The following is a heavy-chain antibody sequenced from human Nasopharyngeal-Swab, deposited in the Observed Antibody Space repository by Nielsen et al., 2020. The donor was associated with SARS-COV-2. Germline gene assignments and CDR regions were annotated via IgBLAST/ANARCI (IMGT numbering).Heavy chain of an antibody. Sequence: ASVNVSCKASGFTFTTYDINWVRQASGQGPEWMGWMTPKTGYTGYAQKFQGRVTMTWNTSISTAYMDLSSLTSEDTAVYYCARGGPVAFDYWGQGSLVIVSS. CDR3: ARGGPVAFDY. CDR1: GFTFTTYD. CDR2: MTPKTGYT. J-gene: IGHJ4*02. D-gene: IGHD6-19*01. V-gene: IGHV1-8*01.